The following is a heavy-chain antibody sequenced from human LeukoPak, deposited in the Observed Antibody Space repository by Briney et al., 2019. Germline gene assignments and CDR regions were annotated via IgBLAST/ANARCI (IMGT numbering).Heavy chain of an antibody. V-gene: IGHV4-39*01. CDR2: IYYSGST. CDR1: GGSISSYY. CDR3: ARHGHIVVVTAILY. J-gene: IGHJ4*02. D-gene: IGHD2-21*02. Sequence: SETLSLTCTVSGGSISSYYWSWIRQPPGKGLEWIGSIYYSGSTYYNPSLKSRVTISVDTSKNQFSLKLSSVTAADTAVYYCARHGHIVVVTAILYWGQGTLVTVSS.